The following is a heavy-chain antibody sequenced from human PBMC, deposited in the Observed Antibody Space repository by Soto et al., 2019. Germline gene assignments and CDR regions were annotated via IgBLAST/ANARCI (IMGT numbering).Heavy chain of an antibody. J-gene: IGHJ4*02. CDR1: GFTFSSYG. CDR3: AKDLSVYSDYYDSSGFDY. CDR2: ISYDGSNK. D-gene: IGHD3-22*01. Sequence: GGSLRLSCAASGFTFSSYGMHWVRQAPGKGLEWVAVISYDGSNKYYADSVKGRFTISRDNSKNTLYLQMNSLRAEDTAVYYCAKDLSVYSDYYDSSGFDYWGQGTLVTVSS. V-gene: IGHV3-30*18.